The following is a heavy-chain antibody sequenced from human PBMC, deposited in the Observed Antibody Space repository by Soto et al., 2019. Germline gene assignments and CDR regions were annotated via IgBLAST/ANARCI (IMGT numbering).Heavy chain of an antibody. CDR2: LSDSGIRK. V-gene: IGHV3-23*01. CDR3: AKVSSSWYAGFFDL. CDR1: GFSFRSHG. Sequence: GGSLRLSCIVSGFSFRSHGMRCVRQAPGKGLEWVSGLSDSGIRKYYADSVKDRLTISRDNSKNTLYLQIHTLRAEDTAVYYCAKVSSSWYAGFFDLWGQGTLVTVSS. J-gene: IGHJ4*02. D-gene: IGHD6-13*01.